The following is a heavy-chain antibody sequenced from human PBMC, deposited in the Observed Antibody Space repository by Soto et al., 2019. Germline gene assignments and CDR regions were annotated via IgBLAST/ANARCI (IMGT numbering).Heavy chain of an antibody. D-gene: IGHD2-21*01. CDR1: GFTFSTYS. CDR3: ARGLLASRPNWFDP. CDR2: ITTTSDKI. Sequence: GESLKISCAASGFTFSTYSMIWVRQAPGKGLEWVSSITTTSDKIYYADSVKGRFTISRDNAKNSVYLQMNSLRAEDTAVYYRARGLLASRPNWFDPWGQGTLVTASS. J-gene: IGHJ5*02. V-gene: IGHV3-21*01.